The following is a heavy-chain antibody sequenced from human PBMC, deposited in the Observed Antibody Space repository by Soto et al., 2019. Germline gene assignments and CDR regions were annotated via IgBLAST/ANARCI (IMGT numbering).Heavy chain of an antibody. CDR1: GFTFSSYG. Sequence: QVQLVESGGGVVQPGRSLRLSCAASGFTFSSYGMHWVRQAPGKGLEWVAVIWYDGSNKYYADSVKGRFTISRDNSKNTLYLQMNRLRAEDTAVYYCARDWTVTTDYFDYWGQGTLVTVSS. D-gene: IGHD4-17*01. V-gene: IGHV3-33*01. CDR2: IWYDGSNK. CDR3: ARDWTVTTDYFDY. J-gene: IGHJ4*02.